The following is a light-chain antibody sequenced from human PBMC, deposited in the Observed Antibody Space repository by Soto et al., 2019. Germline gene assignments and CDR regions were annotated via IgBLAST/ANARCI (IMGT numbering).Light chain of an antibody. V-gene: IGLV2-14*01. J-gene: IGLJ1*01. CDR2: EVT. CDR3: SSHTSGSTRV. CDR1: SSYVGGYDY. Sequence: QSVLTQPASVSGSPGQSIAISCTGTSSYVGGYDYVSWYQQQPDKAPKLMIYEVTKRPSGVSNRFSGSKSGNTASLTISGLQAEDEADYYCSSHTSGSTRVFGTGTKLTVL.